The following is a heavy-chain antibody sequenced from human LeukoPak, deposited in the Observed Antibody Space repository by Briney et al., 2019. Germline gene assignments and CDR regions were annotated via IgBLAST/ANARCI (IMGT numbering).Heavy chain of an antibody. V-gene: IGHV3-53*01. Sequence: GGSLRLSCAASGLTVGGNYVTWVRQAPGKGLEWVSILHRDGSTFYTDSVKGRFTFSRDNSKNTVFLQMNSLRVEDTAVYYCARVLNPTTGGALDIWGLGTMVTVSS. CDR1: GLTVGGNY. CDR2: LHRDGST. J-gene: IGHJ3*02. D-gene: IGHD7-27*01. CDR3: ARVLNPTTGGALDI.